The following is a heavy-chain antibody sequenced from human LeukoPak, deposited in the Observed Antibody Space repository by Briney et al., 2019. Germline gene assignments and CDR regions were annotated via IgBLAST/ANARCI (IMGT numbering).Heavy chain of an antibody. J-gene: IGHJ4*02. V-gene: IGHV3-23*01. Sequence: GGSLRLSCAASGFTVSSNYMSWVRQAPGKGLAWVSSISATGGSKSYADSVKARFSISRDNSKNTLYLQMNSLTAEDTALYYCAKVSQYYESSGYMDYWGQGTLVSVSS. CDR3: AKVSQYYESSGYMDY. CDR2: ISATGGSK. CDR1: GFTVSSNY. D-gene: IGHD3-22*01.